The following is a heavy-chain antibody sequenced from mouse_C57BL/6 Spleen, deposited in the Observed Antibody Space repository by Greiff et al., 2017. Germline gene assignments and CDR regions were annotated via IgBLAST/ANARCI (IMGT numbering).Heavy chain of an antibody. CDR3: ARRSNYGYAMDY. Sequence: EVMLVESGGGLVKPGGSLKLSCAASGFTFRDYGMHWVRQAPEKGLEWVAYISSGSSTIYYADTVKGRFTISRDNAKNTLFLQMTSLRSEDTAMYYCARRSNYGYAMDYWGQGTSVTVSS. CDR2: ISSGSSTI. V-gene: IGHV5-17*01. CDR1: GFTFRDYG. D-gene: IGHD2-5*01. J-gene: IGHJ4*01.